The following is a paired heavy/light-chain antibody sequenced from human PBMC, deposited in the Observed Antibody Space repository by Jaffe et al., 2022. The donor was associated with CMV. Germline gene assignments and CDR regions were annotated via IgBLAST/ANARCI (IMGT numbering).Light chain of an antibody. CDR1: TLSNQY. J-gene: IGLJ3*02. CDR2: KDT. CDR3: QSADSRGTSWV. V-gene: IGLV3-25*03. Sequence: SYELTQPPSVSVSPGQTARITCSADTLSNQYAYWYQQKPGQAPVLVIYKDTERPSGIPERFSGSSSGTTVTLTISGVQAEDVADYYCQSADSRGTSWVFGGGTKLTVL.
Heavy chain of an antibody. D-gene: IGHD1-26*01. V-gene: IGHV3-73*02. Sequence: EVQLVESGGGLVQPGESLKLSCAASGFTFSVSALHWVRQASGKGLEWVGRIGGKATQYATAYTASVKGRFTISRDDSKNTAYLQMNSLKTEDTAVYYCSKDVQWEQPFDYWGQGTLVTVSS. CDR1: GFTFSVSA. CDR2: IGGKATQYAT. J-gene: IGHJ4*02. CDR3: SKDVQWEQPFDY.